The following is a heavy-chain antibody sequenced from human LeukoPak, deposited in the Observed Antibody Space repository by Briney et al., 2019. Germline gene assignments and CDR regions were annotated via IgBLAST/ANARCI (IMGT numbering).Heavy chain of an antibody. Sequence: GGSLRLSCIGSGLTFSGFELNWVRQARGKGLEWVAYIRHDGSLKTYADSMRGRFTISRDDAKNSLYLQMDSLRVEDTATYYCARRFRDWGRGILVTVSS. V-gene: IGHV3-48*03. J-gene: IGHJ4*02. CDR3: ARRFRD. CDR2: IRHDGSLK. CDR1: GLTFSGFE.